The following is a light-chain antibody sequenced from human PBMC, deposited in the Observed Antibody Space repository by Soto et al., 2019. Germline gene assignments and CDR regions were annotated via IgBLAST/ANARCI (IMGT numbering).Light chain of an antibody. Sequence: EIVMTQSPATLSVSPGERDTLSCRASQSVSSSLAWYQHKPGQAPRLLIYGASTRATGIQARFSGSGSGTEFTLTSSSLQSEDLAVYYCQQYKNWLTWTFGQGTKVEI. CDR1: QSVSSS. V-gene: IGKV3-15*01. CDR2: GAS. J-gene: IGKJ1*01. CDR3: QQYKNWLTWT.